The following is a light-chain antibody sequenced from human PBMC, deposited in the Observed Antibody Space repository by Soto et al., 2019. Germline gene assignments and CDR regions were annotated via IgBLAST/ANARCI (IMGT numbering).Light chain of an antibody. J-gene: IGKJ1*01. CDR1: QSISSW. CDR3: QHYNSYSEA. V-gene: IGKV1-5*03. CDR2: KAS. Sequence: EIRMTQSPSTLSASVSERVTITCGASQSISSWLAWYQQKPGKAPKLLIYKASTLKSGVPSRFSGSGSGTEFTLTISSLQPDDFATYYCQHYNSYSEAFGQGTKVDI.